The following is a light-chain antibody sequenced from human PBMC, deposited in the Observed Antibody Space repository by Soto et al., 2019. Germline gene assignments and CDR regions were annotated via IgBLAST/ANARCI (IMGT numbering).Light chain of an antibody. CDR2: EAS. J-gene: IGKJ1*01. CDR3: QQYNGYWT. V-gene: IGKV1-5*03. CDR1: QSISDS. Sequence: DILMTQPPSTLSASVGDRVTITCRASQSISDSLAWYQQKPGKAPKLLIYEASTLKSVVPSKFSGSRSGTEYTLTLTSLQPDDFAIYCCQQYNGYWTFGQGTKVEIK.